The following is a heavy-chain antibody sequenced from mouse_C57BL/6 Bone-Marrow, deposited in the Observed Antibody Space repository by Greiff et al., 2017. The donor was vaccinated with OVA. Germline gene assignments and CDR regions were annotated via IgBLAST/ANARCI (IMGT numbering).Heavy chain of an antibody. J-gene: IGHJ3*01. V-gene: IGHV5-6*01. Sequence: VQLKQSGGDLVKPGGSLKLSCAASGFTFSSYGMSWVRQTPDKRLEWVATISSGGSYTYYPDSVKGRFTISRDNAKNTLYLQMSSLKSEDTAMYYCARRDYGSSPFAYWGQGTLVTVSA. CDR2: ISSGGSYT. CDR3: ARRDYGSSPFAY. CDR1: GFTFSSYG. D-gene: IGHD1-1*01.